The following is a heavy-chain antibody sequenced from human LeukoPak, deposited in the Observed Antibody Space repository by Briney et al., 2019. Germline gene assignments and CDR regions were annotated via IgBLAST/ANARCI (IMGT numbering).Heavy chain of an antibody. V-gene: IGHV3-33*01. CDR3: ARDRYSSGWPDY. CDR2: IWYDGSNK. CDR1: GFTFSSYG. Sequence: GGSLRLSCAASGFTFSSYGMHWVRQAPGKGREWVAVIWYDGSNKYYADSVKGPFTISRDNSKNTLYLQMNSLRAEDTAVYYCARDRYSSGWPDYWGQGTLVTVSS. D-gene: IGHD6-19*01. J-gene: IGHJ4*02.